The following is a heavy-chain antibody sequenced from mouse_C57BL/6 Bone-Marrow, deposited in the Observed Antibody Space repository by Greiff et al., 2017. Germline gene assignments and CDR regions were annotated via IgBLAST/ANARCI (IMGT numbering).Heavy chain of an antibody. CDR3: ARRRKFITPNYAMDY. J-gene: IGHJ4*01. Sequence: EVKLVESGGGLVKPGGSLKLSCAASGFTFSDYGMHWVRQAPEKGLEWVAYISSGSSTIYYADTVKGRFTISRDNAKNTLFLQMTSLRSEDTAMYYCARRRKFITPNYAMDYWGQGTSVTVSS. D-gene: IGHD1-1*01. CDR2: ISSGSSTI. V-gene: IGHV5-17*01. CDR1: GFTFSDYG.